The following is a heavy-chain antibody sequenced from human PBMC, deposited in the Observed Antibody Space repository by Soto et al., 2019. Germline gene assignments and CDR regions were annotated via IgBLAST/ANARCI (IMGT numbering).Heavy chain of an antibody. CDR1: GYTFTAYW. CDR2: IDPSDSYI. V-gene: IGHV5-10-1*01. J-gene: IGHJ6*02. D-gene: IGHD6-6*01. CDR3: ARHGGYYSSSSEVSGYYGMDV. Sequence: GESLKISCKGSGYTFTAYWITWVRQMPEKGLEWMGRIDPSDSYINYSPSFQGHVTISADKSVSAAYLQWSSLEASDTAIYYCARHGGYYSSSSEVSGYYGMDVWGQGTTVTVSS.